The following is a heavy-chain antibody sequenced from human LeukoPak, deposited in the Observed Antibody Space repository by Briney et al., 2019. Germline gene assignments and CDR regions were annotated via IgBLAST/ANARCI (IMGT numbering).Heavy chain of an antibody. D-gene: IGHD6-19*01. Sequence: GGSLRLSCAVSGFTFSTYAMHWVRQAPGKGLEWVAVMSYDGSNKYYADSVRGRFSISRDNSKHTLYLQMNSLRPEDTAVYYCARDRTSSGWFFDYWGQGTLVIVSS. V-gene: IGHV3-30-3*01. CDR3: ARDRTSSGWFFDY. J-gene: IGHJ4*02. CDR2: MSYDGSNK. CDR1: GFTFSTYA.